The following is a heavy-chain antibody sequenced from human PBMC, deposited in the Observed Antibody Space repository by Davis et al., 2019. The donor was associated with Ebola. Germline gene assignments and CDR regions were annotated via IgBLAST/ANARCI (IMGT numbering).Heavy chain of an antibody. D-gene: IGHD3-9*01. J-gene: IGHJ4*02. CDR1: GFTFSSYS. CDR2: ISSSSSYI. V-gene: IGHV3-21*01. Sequence: GSLRLSCAASGFTFSSYSMNWVRQAPGKGLEWVSSISSSSSYIYYADSVKGRFTISRDNAKNSLYLQMNSLRAEDTAVYYCARASLTASYFDYWGQGTLVTVSS. CDR3: ARASLTASYFDY.